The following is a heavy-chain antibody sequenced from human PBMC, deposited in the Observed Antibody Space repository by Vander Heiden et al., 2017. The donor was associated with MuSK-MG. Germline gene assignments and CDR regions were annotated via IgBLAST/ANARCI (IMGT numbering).Heavy chain of an antibody. V-gene: IGHV4-61*02. CDR2: IYTSGST. CDR1: GGSISSGSSY. J-gene: IGHJ6*03. D-gene: IGHD3-22*01. Sequence: QVQLQESGPGLVKPSQTLSLTCTVSGGSISSGSSYWRWIRQPAGKGLEWIGRIYTSGSTNYNPSLKSRVTMSVDTSKNQFSLKLSSVTAADTAVYYCAREELEYYDSSGYFRDYYMDVWGKGTTVTVSS. CDR3: AREELEYYDSSGYFRDYYMDV.